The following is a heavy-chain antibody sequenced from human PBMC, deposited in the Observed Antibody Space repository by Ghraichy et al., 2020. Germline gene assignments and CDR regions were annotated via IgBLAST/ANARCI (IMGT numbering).Heavy chain of an antibody. D-gene: IGHD2-15*01. J-gene: IGHJ2*01. CDR1: GGSFSGYH. V-gene: IGHV4-34*01. CDR2: INHSGST. Sequence: ETLSLTCAVYGGSFSGYHWSWIRQPPGKGLEWIGEINHSGSTNYNPSLKSRVTISVDTSKNQFSLKLSSVTAADTAVYYCARCLTGAAHGSSGSGGSCLYWYFDLWGRGTLVTVSS. CDR3: ARCLTGAAHGSSGSGGSCLYWYFDL.